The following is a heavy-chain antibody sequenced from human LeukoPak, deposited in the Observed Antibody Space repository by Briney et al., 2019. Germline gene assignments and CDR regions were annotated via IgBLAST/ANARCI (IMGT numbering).Heavy chain of an antibody. CDR3: AKGAYYYYMDV. V-gene: IGHV3-64*02. CDR1: GFTFCSYS. Sequence: PGGSLRLSCAASGFTFCSYSMYWVRQAPGKGLEYVSAINSDGGSTYYADSVKGRFTISRDNSKNTLYLQMGSLRAEDMAVYYCAKGAYYYYMDVWGKGTTVTVSS. D-gene: IGHD3-16*01. CDR2: INSDGGST. J-gene: IGHJ6*03.